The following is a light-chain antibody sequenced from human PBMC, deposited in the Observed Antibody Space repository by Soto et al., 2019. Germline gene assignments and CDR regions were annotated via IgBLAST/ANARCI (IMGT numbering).Light chain of an antibody. CDR2: EVS. J-gene: IGLJ3*02. CDR3: SCAAASNNKGV. V-gene: IGLV2-8*01. Sequence: QSVLTQPPSASGSPGQSVTISFTGTSSDVGSYDYVSWYQQQTGTAPKLMIYEVSKRPSGVPDRFSGSKSGNTASLTVSGLQAEDEDGYYCSCAAASNNKGVFGGGTKLTVL. CDR1: SSDVGSYDY.